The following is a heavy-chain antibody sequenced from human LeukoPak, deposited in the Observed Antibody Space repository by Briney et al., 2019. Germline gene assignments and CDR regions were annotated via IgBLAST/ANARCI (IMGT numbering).Heavy chain of an antibody. CDR2: IYSGGNT. Sequence: GGSLRLSCAASEFTFSSYSMNWVRQAPGKGLEWVSVIYSGGNTYYADSVKGRFTISRDNSKNTLYLQMDSLRAEDTAVYYCARDGLATGVDYWGQGTLVTVSS. V-gene: IGHV3-53*01. CDR1: EFTFSSYS. D-gene: IGHD7-27*01. J-gene: IGHJ4*02. CDR3: ARDGLATGVDY.